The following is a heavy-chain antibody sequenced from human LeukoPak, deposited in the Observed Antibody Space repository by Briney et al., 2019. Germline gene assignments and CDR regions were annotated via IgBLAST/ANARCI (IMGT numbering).Heavy chain of an antibody. CDR1: GFTFSSYW. Sequence: GGSLRLSCAASGFTFSSYWMSWVRQAPGKGLEWVANIKQDGSEKYYVDSVKGRFTISRDNAKNSLYLQVNSLRAEDTAVYYCARITYCGGDCYAPIAPDFDYWGQGTLVTVSS. D-gene: IGHD2-21*02. V-gene: IGHV3-7*01. CDR2: IKQDGSEK. J-gene: IGHJ4*02. CDR3: ARITYCGGDCYAPIAPDFDY.